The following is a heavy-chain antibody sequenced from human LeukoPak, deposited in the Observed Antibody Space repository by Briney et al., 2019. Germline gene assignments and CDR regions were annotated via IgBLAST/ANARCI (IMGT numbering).Heavy chain of an antibody. Sequence: GESLKTSWKGSGYSFNSYWIGWVRQMPGKGLEWMGIIHPGDSETRYSPSFQGQVSISVDKSISTAYLQWSSLKASDTAMYYCARQSRVGSSWYIHDWWGQGTLVTVSS. V-gene: IGHV5-51*01. D-gene: IGHD6-13*01. J-gene: IGHJ4*02. CDR1: GYSFNSYW. CDR3: ARQSRVGSSWYIHDW. CDR2: IHPGDSET.